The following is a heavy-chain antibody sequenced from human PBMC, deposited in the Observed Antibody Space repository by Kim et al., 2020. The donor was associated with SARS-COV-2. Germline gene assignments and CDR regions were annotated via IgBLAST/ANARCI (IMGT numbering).Heavy chain of an antibody. Sequence: YHPSLKSRVTISVDTSKNQFSLKLSSVTAADTAVYYCARGSLAGGNPPAYWGQGTLVTVSS. CDR3: ARGSLAGGNPPAY. D-gene: IGHD2-15*01. J-gene: IGHJ4*02. V-gene: IGHV4-34*01.